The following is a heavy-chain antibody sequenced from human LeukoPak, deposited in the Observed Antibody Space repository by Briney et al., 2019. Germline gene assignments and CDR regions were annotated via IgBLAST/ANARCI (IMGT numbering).Heavy chain of an antibody. CDR1: GYTFTGYY. Sequence: ASVKVSCKASGYTFTGYYFYWVRQAPGQGLEWMGWINPNSGDTTYAQKFQDRVTMTRYTSISTAYMELTRVTSDDTAVYFCARGYSYSWNDYWGQGTLVTVSS. CDR3: ARGYSYSWNDY. D-gene: IGHD1-1*01. CDR2: INPNSGDT. J-gene: IGHJ4*02. V-gene: IGHV1-2*02.